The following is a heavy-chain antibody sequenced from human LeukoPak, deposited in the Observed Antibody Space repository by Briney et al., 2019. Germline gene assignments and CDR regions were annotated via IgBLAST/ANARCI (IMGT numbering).Heavy chain of an antibody. D-gene: IGHD6-19*01. J-gene: IGHJ3*02. CDR1: GYTFTSYD. Sequence: HWASVKVSCKASGYTFTSYDINWVRQATGQGLEWMGWMNPNSGNTGYAQKFQGRVTMTRSTSISTAYMELSSLRSEDTAVYYCARVLISGWYGDDAFDIWGQGTMVTVSS. CDR3: ARVLISGWYGDDAFDI. CDR2: MNPNSGNT. V-gene: IGHV1-8*01.